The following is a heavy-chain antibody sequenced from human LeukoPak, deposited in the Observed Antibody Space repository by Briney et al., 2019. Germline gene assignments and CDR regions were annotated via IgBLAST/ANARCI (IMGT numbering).Heavy chain of an antibody. CDR2: ISAYNGNT. CDR3: ARDVTVRRRWLQSRPPRGYFDL. J-gene: IGHJ2*01. V-gene: IGHV1-18*01. D-gene: IGHD5-24*01. Sequence: ASVKVSCKASGYTFTSYGISWVRQAPGRGLEWMGWISAYNGNTNYAQKLQGRVTMTTDTSTSTAYMELRSLRSDDTAVYYCARDVTVRRRWLQSRPPRGYFDLWGRGTLVTVSS. CDR1: GYTFTSYG.